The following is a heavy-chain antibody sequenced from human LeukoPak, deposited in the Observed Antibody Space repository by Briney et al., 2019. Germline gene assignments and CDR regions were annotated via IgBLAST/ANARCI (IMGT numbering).Heavy chain of an antibody. V-gene: IGHV3-23*01. CDR2: LTGSGGTT. CDR3: AKGHTVTSNLDY. Sequence: PGGSLRLSCAASGFTFSSFGMYWVRQTSGSGLEWVAGLTGSGGTTYHAASGEGRFTISRDNSKNTLYLQMNSLRAEDTAVYYCAKGHTVTSNLDYWGQGTLVTVSS. D-gene: IGHD4-17*01. J-gene: IGHJ4*02. CDR1: GFTFSSFG.